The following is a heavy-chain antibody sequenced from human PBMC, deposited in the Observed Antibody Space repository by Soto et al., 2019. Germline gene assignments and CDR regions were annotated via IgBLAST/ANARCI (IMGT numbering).Heavy chain of an antibody. CDR2: ISYDGSNK. Sequence: QVQLVESGGGVVQPGRSLRLSCAASGLTFSNYGMHWVRQAPGKGLEWVAVISYDGSNKYYADSVKGRFTISRDNSKNTLYLQMNSLRAEDTAVYYCAKMGFTTVTTDPTLDYWGQGTLVTVSS. V-gene: IGHV3-30*18. CDR1: GLTFSNYG. CDR3: AKMGFTTVTTDPTLDY. J-gene: IGHJ4*02. D-gene: IGHD4-17*01.